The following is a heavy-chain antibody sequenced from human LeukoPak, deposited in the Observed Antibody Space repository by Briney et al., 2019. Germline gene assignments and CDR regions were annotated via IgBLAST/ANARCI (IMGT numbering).Heavy chain of an antibody. Sequence: GRSVRLSCAASGFTFSSFSMNWVRQASGKGLEWVSHIPSGSDPIYYADSVKGRFTISRDTAKNSLFLQMNSLRDDDTAVYYCARVPTGYYDSIGYEDYWGQGTLVTVFS. CDR3: ARVPTGYYDSIGYEDY. D-gene: IGHD3-22*01. J-gene: IGHJ4*02. V-gene: IGHV3-48*02. CDR1: GFTFSSFS. CDR2: IPSGSDPI.